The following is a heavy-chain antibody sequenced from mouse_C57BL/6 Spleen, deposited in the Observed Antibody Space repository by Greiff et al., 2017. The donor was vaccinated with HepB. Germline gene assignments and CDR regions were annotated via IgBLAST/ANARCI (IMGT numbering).Heavy chain of an antibody. V-gene: IGHV1-54*01. CDR3: AREGTTVVAMDY. J-gene: IGHJ4*01. CDR2: INPGSGGT. Sequence: VQRVESGAELVRPGTSVKVSCKASGYAFTNYLIEWVKQRPGQGLEWIGVINPGSGGTNYTEKLKGKATLTADKSSSTAYMQLSSLTSEDSAVYFCAREGTTVVAMDYWGQGTSVTVSS. CDR1: GYAFTNYL. D-gene: IGHD1-1*01.